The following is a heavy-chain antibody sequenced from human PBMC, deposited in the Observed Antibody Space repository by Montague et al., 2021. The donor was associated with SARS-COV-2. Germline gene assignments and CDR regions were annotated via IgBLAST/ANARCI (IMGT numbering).Heavy chain of an antibody. J-gene: IGHJ3*02. CDR3: ARDTGISGAFDI. V-gene: IGHV4-34*01. D-gene: IGHD2-15*01. CDR1: GGSFSGYY. CDR2: INHSGST. Sequence: SETLSLTCAVYGGSFSGYYWSWIRQPPGKGLEWIGEINHSGSTNYNPSLKSRVTISVDTSKNQFSLKLSSVTAADTAVYYCARDTGISGAFDIWGQGTMVTVSS.